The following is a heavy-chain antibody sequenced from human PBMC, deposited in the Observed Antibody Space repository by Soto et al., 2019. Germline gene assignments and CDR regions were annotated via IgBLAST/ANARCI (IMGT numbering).Heavy chain of an antibody. D-gene: IGHD3-16*01. V-gene: IGHV1-18*01. Sequence: QVQLMQSGAEVRRPGTSMRISCTTSGYNFNTYGIIWVRQAPGQGLEWMGWISGYNGYTKYAQNFEDRVTLSTDPSTSTAFLELRNLRSGDTALYFCARDRDYSHTDDDIDYWGQGTLVTVSS. CDR1: GYNFNTYG. CDR2: ISGYNGYT. CDR3: ARDRDYSHTDDDIDY. J-gene: IGHJ4*02.